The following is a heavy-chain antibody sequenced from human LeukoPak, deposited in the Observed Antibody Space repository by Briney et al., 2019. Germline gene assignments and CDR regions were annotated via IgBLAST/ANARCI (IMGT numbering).Heavy chain of an antibody. J-gene: IGHJ4*02. CDR3: AAEWELLEGLDY. Sequence: GGSLRLSCAASGFTFSSYEMNWVRQAPGKGLEWVSYISSSGSTIYYADSVKGRFTISRDNAKNSLYPQMNSLRAEDTAVYYCAAEWELLEGLDYWGQGTLVTVSS. V-gene: IGHV3-48*03. CDR1: GFTFSSYE. CDR2: ISSSGSTI. D-gene: IGHD1-26*01.